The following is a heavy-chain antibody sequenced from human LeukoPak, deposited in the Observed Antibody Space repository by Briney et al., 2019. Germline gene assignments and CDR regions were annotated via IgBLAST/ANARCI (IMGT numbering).Heavy chain of an antibody. CDR2: ISGSGGST. CDR3: AVSSIAARPGY. D-gene: IGHD6-6*01. CDR1: GFAFSSYA. J-gene: IGHJ4*02. Sequence: PGGSLRLSCAASGFAFSSYAMSWVRQAPGKGLEWVSAISGSGGSTYYADSVKGRFTISRDNSKNTLYLQMNSLGAEDTAVYYCAVSSIAARPGYWGQGTLVTVSS. V-gene: IGHV3-23*01.